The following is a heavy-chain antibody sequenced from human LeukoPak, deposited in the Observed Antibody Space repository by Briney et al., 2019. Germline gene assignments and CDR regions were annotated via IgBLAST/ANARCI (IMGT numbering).Heavy chain of an antibody. J-gene: IGHJ4*02. CDR2: IYYSGST. CDR3: AREGLGRGITIFGVVILY. D-gene: IGHD3-3*01. Sequence: SETLSLTCTVSGGSISTSNYYWGWIRQPPGKGLEWIGSIYYSGSTYYNPSLKSRVTISVDTSKNQFSLKLSSVTAADTAVYYCAREGLGRGITIFGVVILYWGQGTLVTVSS. CDR1: GGSISTSNYY. V-gene: IGHV4-39*07.